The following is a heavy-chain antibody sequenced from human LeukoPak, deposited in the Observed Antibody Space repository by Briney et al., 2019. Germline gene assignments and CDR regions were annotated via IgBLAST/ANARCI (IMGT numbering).Heavy chain of an antibody. V-gene: IGHV4-39*07. CDR2: IYYSGST. D-gene: IGHD3-10*01. CDR3: ASWYYYGSGSYSGFDY. J-gene: IGHJ4*02. CDR1: GGSISSSSYY. Sequence: SETLSLTCTVSGGSISSSSYYWGWIRQPPGKGLEWIGSIYYSGSTYYNPSLKSRVTISVDTSKNQFSLKLSSVTAADTAVYYCASWYYYGSGSYSGFDYWGQGTLVTVSS.